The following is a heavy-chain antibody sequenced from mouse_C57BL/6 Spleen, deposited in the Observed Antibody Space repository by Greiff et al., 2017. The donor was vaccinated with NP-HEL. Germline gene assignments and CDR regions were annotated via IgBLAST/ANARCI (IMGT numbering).Heavy chain of an antibody. CDR2: INPSNGGT. CDR3: ARGGLLLSWFAY. CDR1: GYTFTSYW. V-gene: IGHV1-53*01. Sequence: QVQLKQPGTELVKPGASVKLSCKASGYTFTSYWMHWVKQRPGQGLEWIGNINPSNGGTNYNEKFKSKATLTVDKSSSTAYMQLSSLTSEDSAVYYCARGGLLLSWFAYWGQGTLVTVSA. J-gene: IGHJ3*01. D-gene: IGHD2-3*01.